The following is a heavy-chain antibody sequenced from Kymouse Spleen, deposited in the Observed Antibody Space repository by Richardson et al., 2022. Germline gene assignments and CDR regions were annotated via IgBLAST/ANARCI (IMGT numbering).Heavy chain of an antibody. V-gene: IGHV3-73*02. CDR3: TRPGYSGYDFDY. Sequence: EVQLVESGGGLVQPGGSLKLSCAASGFTFSGSAMHWVRQASGKGLEWVGRIRSKANSYATAYAASVKGRFTISRDDSKNTAYLQMNSLKTEDTAVYYCTRPGYSGYDFDYWGQGTLVTVSS. CDR1: GFTFSGSA. CDR2: IRSKANSYAT. D-gene: IGHD5-12*01. J-gene: IGHJ4*02.